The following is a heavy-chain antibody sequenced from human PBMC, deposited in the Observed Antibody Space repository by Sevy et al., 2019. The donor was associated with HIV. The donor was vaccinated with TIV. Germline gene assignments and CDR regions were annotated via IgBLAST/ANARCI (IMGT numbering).Heavy chain of an antibody. V-gene: IGHV3-74*01. CDR2: INSDGSST. Sequence: GESLKISCAASGFTFSSNWMHWVRQAPGKGLVWVSRINSDGSSTNYADSVKGRFTISRDNAKNTLYLQINSLRAEDTAVYYCARSRYYYDSSGFYLDYWGQGTLVTVSS. CDR1: GFTFSSNW. CDR3: ARSRYYYDSSGFYLDY. D-gene: IGHD3-22*01. J-gene: IGHJ4*02.